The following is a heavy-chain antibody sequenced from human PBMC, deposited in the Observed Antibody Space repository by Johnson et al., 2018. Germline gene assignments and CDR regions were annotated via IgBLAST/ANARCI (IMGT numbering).Heavy chain of an antibody. CDR2: ISWDDGGT. V-gene: IGHV3-43D*03. CDR1: GFTFDDYA. D-gene: IGHD4/OR15-4a*01. J-gene: IGHJ5*02. Sequence: EVQLVESGGVVVQXGGSLRLXCAAAGFTFDDYAIHWVRQPPGKGLEWVSLISWDDGGTYYADSVKGRFTISRENAKNTLYLQMNSLRAEDTAVYYCARDPFPGANYNWFDPWGQGTLVTVSS. CDR3: ARDPFPGANYNWFDP.